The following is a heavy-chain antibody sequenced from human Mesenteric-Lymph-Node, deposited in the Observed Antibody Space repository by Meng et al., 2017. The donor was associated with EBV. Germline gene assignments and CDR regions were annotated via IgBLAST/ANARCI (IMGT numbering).Heavy chain of an antibody. V-gene: IGHV4-34*02. CDR3: ARRGIAEGFDF. CDR1: GGSFSDYYY. J-gene: IGHJ4*02. CDR2: INHSGGT. Sequence: AQRQQWGAGLLKPPETLSLTCGVYGGSFSDYYYWSWIRQSPGKGLEWIGEINHSGGTNYNPSLKSRVTISVDRSKNQFSLNLTSMTAADTAVYYCARRGIAEGFDFWGQGTLVTVSS.